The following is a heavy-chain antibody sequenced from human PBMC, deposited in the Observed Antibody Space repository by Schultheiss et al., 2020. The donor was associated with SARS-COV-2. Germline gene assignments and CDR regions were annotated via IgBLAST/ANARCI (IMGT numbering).Heavy chain of an antibody. Sequence: GESLKISCAASGFTFSDYYMNWIRQAPGKGLEWVSYISSSGRAIYYADSVKGRFTISRDNAKNTLYLQMNSLRAEDTAVYYCARGGAAAGTSPSEYYYGMDVWGQGTTVTVSS. CDR2: ISSSGRAI. CDR3: ARGGAAAGTSPSEYYYGMDV. J-gene: IGHJ6*02. D-gene: IGHD6-13*01. V-gene: IGHV3-11*04. CDR1: GFTFSDYY.